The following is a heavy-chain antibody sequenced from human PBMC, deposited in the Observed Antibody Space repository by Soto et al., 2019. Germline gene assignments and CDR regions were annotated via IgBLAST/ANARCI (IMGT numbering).Heavy chain of an antibody. D-gene: IGHD3-16*01. CDR3: ARDFGLFGGTLGY. CDR1: GGSVSSGSYY. J-gene: IGHJ4*02. CDR2: IYYSGST. Sequence: QVQLQESGPGLVKPSETLSLTCTVSGGSVSSGSYYWSWIRQPPGKGLEWIGYIYYSGSTNYNPTLKSRVTISVDTSKNQFSLKLSSVTAADTAVYYCARDFGLFGGTLGYWGQGTLVTVSS. V-gene: IGHV4-61*01.